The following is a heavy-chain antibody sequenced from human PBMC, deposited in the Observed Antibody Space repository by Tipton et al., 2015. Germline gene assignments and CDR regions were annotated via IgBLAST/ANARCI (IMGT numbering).Heavy chain of an antibody. V-gene: IGHV4-61*01. J-gene: IGHJ6*02. D-gene: IGHD4-23*01. CDR3: VRGAVVTHYYYYGMDV. CDR1: GGSVSSGSYY. CDR2: VYYSGST. Sequence: TLSLTCIVSGGSVSSGSYYWSWIRQPPGKGLEWIGYVYYSGSTNYNPSLKSRVTISIDTSKNQFSLKLSSVTAADTAVYYCVRGAVVTHYYYYGMDVWGQGTTVTVSS.